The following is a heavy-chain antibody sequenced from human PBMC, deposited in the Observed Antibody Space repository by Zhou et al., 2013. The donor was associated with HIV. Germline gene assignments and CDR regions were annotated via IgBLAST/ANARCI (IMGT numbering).Heavy chain of an antibody. D-gene: IGHD6-25*01. V-gene: IGHV1-18*01. CDR2: ISSYRGHT. Sequence: QVQLVQSGAEVKKPGSSVKVSCKASGGTLTSYAIGWVRQAPGQGLEWMGWISSYRGHTNYAQKLQGRVSVTTDTSTNTAYMELRSLRSDDTAVYYCARALSATWIGGGFFYMDVWGKGTTVTVS. CDR1: GGTLTSYA. CDR3: ARALSATWIGGGFFYMDV. J-gene: IGHJ6*03.